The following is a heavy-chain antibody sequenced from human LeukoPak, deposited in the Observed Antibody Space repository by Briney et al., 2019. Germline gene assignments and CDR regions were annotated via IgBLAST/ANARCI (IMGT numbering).Heavy chain of an antibody. V-gene: IGHV4-59*08. J-gene: IGHJ3*02. D-gene: IGHD2-2*01. Sequence: SETLSLTCTVSGGSISSYYWSWIRQPPGKGLEWIGYIYYSGSTNYNPSLKSRVTISVDMSKNQFSLQLSSVTAADTAVYYCARQSCSSTSCLHRNVFDIWGQGTMVTVSP. CDR3: ARQSCSSTSCLHRNVFDI. CDR1: GGSISSYY. CDR2: IYYSGST.